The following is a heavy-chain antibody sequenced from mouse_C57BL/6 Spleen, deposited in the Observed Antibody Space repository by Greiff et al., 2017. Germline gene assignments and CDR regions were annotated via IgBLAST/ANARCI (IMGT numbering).Heavy chain of an antibody. CDR2: IYPGDGDT. V-gene: IGHV1-82*01. D-gene: IGHD2-4*01. Sequence: QVQLQQSGPELVKPGASVKISCKASGYAFSSSWMNWVKQRPGKGLEWIGRIYPGDGDTNYNGKFKGKATLTADKSSSTAYMQLSSLTSEDSAVYFCARDYDCDGGFAYWGEGTLVTVSA. J-gene: IGHJ3*01. CDR1: GYAFSSSW. CDR3: ARDYDCDGGFAY.